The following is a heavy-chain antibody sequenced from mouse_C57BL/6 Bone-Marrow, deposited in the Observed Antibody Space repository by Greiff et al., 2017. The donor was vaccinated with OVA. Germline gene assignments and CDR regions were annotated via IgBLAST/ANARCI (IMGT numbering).Heavy chain of an antibody. CDR3: ARRGIYYAMDY. CDR2: ISNLAYSI. V-gene: IGHV5-15*01. CDR1: GFTFSDYG. Sequence: EVQGVESGGGLVQPGGSLKLSCAASGFTFSDYGMAWVRQAPRKGPEWVAFISNLAYSIYYADTVTGRFTISRENANTTLYLEMSSLRSEDTAMYYCARRGIYYAMDYWGQGTSVTVSS. J-gene: IGHJ4*01.